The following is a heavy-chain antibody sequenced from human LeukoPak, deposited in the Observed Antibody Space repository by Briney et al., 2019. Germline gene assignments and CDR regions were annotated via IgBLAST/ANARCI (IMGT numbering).Heavy chain of an antibody. J-gene: IGHJ4*02. V-gene: IGHV3-33*06. D-gene: IGHD6-13*01. CDR3: AKKGSSSWYVDY. CDR1: GFTFSSYG. CDR2: IWYDGSNK. Sequence: GGSLRLSCAASGFTFSSYGMHWVRQAPGKGLEGVAVIWYDGSNKYYADSVKGRFTISRDNSKNTLYLQMNSLRAEDTAVYYCAKKGSSSWYVDYWGQGTLVTVSS.